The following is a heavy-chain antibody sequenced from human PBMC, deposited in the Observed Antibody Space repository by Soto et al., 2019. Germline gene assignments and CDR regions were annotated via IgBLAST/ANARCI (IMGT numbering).Heavy chain of an antibody. D-gene: IGHD6-13*01. J-gene: IGHJ5*02. CDR1: GYTFTSYG. V-gene: IGHV1-18*01. CDR2: ISAYNGNT. CDR3: ARSPPRAGTKVGWFDP. Sequence: QVQLVQSGAEVKKPGASVKVSCKASGYTFTSYGISWVRQAPGQGLEWMGWISAYNGNTNYAQKLRGRVTMTTDTSTSTAYMQLRSLGSDDTAVYYCARSPPRAGTKVGWFDPWGQGTLVTVSS.